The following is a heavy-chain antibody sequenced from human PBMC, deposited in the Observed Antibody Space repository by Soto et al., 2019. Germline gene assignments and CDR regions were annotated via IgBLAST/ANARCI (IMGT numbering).Heavy chain of an antibody. D-gene: IGHD3-3*01. CDR3: ARDFAYFDS. V-gene: IGHV4-61*01. CDR2: VYHTGRT. Sequence: SETLSLTCTVSGGSFKSGSYSWSWIRQPPGKGPGWIGYVYHTGRTSYNPSLKSRVSISMDTSKNQFSLNLDSVTAADTAVYFCARDFAYFDSWGQGTLVTVS. J-gene: IGHJ4*02. CDR1: GGSFKSGSYS.